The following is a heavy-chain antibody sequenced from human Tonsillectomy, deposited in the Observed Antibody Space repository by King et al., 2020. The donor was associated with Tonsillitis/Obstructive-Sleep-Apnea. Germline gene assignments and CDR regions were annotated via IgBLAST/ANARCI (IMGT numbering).Heavy chain of an antibody. CDR2: SNPNNGGT. Sequence: VQLVESGADVKKPGASVKVSCKASGYTFTDYYMHWVRQAPGQGLEWMGWSNPNNGGTKYARKFQGRVTMTRDTSISTAYMELNRLKFDDTAIYYCASHDYYNTNDAFDIWGQGTMVTVSS. V-gene: IGHV1-2*02. CDR1: GYTFTDYY. J-gene: IGHJ3*02. CDR3: ASHDYYNTNDAFDI. D-gene: IGHD3-22*01.